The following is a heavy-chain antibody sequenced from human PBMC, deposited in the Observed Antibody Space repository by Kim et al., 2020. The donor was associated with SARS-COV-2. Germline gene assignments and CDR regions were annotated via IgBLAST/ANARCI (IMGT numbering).Heavy chain of an antibody. Sequence: GGSLRLSCAASGFTLRSYAMSWVRQAPGKGLEWVSSISGSGDNTYYADSVKGRFTISRDNSKNTLYIQLNSLRAEDTAVYYCATNWKYDSGYNYYTMDVWGQGTTVTVSS. V-gene: IGHV3-23*01. CDR1: GFTLRSYA. CDR2: ISGSGDNT. D-gene: IGHD1-7*01. J-gene: IGHJ6*02. CDR3: ATNWKYDSGYNYYTMDV.